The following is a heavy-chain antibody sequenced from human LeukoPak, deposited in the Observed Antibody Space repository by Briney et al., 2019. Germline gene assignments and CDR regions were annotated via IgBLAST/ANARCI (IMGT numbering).Heavy chain of an antibody. Sequence: GGSLRLSCAASGFTFSSYNMNWVRQAPGKGLGWVSSISSGSSYIYYADSVKGRFTISRDNAKNSLYLQMNSLRAGDTAVYYCAKGSKLVVITRDHYMAVWGKGTTVTISS. J-gene: IGHJ6*03. D-gene: IGHD3-22*01. CDR3: AKGSKLVVITRDHYMAV. V-gene: IGHV3-21*01. CDR2: ISSGSSYI. CDR1: GFTFSSYN.